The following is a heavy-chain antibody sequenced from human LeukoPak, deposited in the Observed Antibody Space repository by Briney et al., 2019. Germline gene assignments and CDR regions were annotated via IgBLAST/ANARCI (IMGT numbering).Heavy chain of an antibody. V-gene: IGHV1-69*13. J-gene: IGHJ6*02. CDR2: IIPIFGTA. D-gene: IGHD4-17*01. CDR3: ATSYGDYPFSYGMDV. CDR1: GGTFSSYA. Sequence: ASVKVSCKASGGTFSSYAISWVRQAPGQGLEWMGGIIPIFGTANYAQKFQGSVTITADESTSTAYMELSSLRSEDTAVYYCATSYGDYPFSYGMDVWGQGTTVTVSS.